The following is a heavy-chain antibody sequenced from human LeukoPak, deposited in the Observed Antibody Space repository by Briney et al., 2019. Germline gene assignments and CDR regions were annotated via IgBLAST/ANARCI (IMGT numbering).Heavy chain of an antibody. Sequence: GGSLRLSCAASEFTFRTYSMNCVRQAPGQGLKWGSYIDTTSSTIYYAASVKGRFTISRDNAKNSLYLQMNSLRAEDTAVYYCVRAQRMTTAAPYEFDYWGQGTLVTVSS. D-gene: IGHD4-11*01. J-gene: IGHJ4*02. CDR3: VRAQRMTTAAPYEFDY. CDR2: IDTTSSTI. V-gene: IGHV3-48*01. CDR1: EFTFRTYS.